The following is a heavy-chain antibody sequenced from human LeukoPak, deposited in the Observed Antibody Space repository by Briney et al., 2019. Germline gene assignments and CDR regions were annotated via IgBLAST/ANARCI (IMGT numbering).Heavy chain of an antibody. CDR3: ARYIVSYPHDAFDI. Sequence: KSSETLSLTCTVSGGSISSYYWSLIRQPPGKGLEWIGYIYYSGSTSYNPSLKSRVTISVDTSKKQFSLKLSSVTAADTAFYYCARYIVSYPHDAFDIWGQGTMVTVSS. V-gene: IGHV4-59*01. CDR1: GGSISSYY. J-gene: IGHJ3*02. CDR2: IYYSGST. D-gene: IGHD1-26*01.